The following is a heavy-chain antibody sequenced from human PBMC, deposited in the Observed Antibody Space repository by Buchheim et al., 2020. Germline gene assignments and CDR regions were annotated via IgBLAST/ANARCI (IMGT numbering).Heavy chain of an antibody. J-gene: IGHJ4*01. CDR2: IFYGGST. V-gene: IGHV4-59*02. Sequence: VQLQESGPGLVEASETLSLTCTVSGDSVSPYYWNWVRQSPGKGLEWIGNIFYGGSTTYNPSLKSRVTMSVDTSQNQFSLKLMSVTAADTAVYYCTRDSSIDVAFVYWGRGTL. D-gene: IGHD2-2*01. CDR1: GDSVSPYY. CDR3: TRDSSIDVAFVY.